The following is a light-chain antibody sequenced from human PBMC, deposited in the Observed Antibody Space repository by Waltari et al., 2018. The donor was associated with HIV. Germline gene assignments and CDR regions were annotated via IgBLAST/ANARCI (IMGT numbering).Light chain of an antibody. V-gene: IGKV3-20*01. CDR1: RSGSSRY. CDR2: GAS. J-gene: IGKJ1*01. Sequence: SSCASRSGSSRYVAWYKQKPAQAPRLVIYGASTRSTGSPDRLSGSGSGTDFTLTISRLEPEYFAVYYCQQYGSSPRTFGQGTKVEIK. CDR3: QQYGSSPRT.